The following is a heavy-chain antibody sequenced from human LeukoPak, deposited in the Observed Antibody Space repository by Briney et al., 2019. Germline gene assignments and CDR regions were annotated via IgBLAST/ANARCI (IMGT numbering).Heavy chain of an antibody. D-gene: IGHD1-14*01. Sequence: ASVKVSCKTSGYPFTTYEINWVRQAAGQGLEWMGWVHPDTGYADYAQKFQGRVTMTSDTSIGTAYMELRSLRSDDTAVYFCARGPRNDPWGQGTLVTVSS. CDR1: GYPFTTYE. J-gene: IGHJ5*02. V-gene: IGHV1-8*01. CDR3: ARGPRNDP. CDR2: VHPDTGYA.